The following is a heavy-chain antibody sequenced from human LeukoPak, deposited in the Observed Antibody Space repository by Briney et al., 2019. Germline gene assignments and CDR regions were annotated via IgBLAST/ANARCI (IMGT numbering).Heavy chain of an antibody. V-gene: IGHV1-69*05. CDR1: GGTFSSYA. J-gene: IGHJ5*02. CDR3: ARELRLARWFDP. D-gene: IGHD4-17*01. Sequence: SVKVSCKASGGTFSSYAISWVRQAPGQGLEWMGGIIPIFGTANYAQKFQGRVTITRDTSASTAYMELSSLRSEDTAVYYCARELRLARWFDPWGQGTLVTVSS. CDR2: IIPIFGTA.